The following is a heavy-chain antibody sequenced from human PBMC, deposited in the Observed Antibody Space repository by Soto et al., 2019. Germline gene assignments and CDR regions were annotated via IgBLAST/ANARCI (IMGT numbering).Heavy chain of an antibody. CDR3: ARADYEILTGAYTLDD. CDR1: GDSLGNYY. D-gene: IGHD3-9*01. CDR2: VSISGNT. Sequence: SETLSLTCTVSGDSLGNYYWFWIRQPVGKGLEWIGRVSISGNTNANPTLNSRATMSIDTSKNQFSLRLRSVTAADTAVYYWARADYEILTGAYTLDDWGQGTPVTVSS. V-gene: IGHV4-4*07. J-gene: IGHJ6*02.